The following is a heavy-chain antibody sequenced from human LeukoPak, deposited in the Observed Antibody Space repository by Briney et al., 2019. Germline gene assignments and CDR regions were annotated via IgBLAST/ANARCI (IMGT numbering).Heavy chain of an antibody. J-gene: IGHJ6*03. CDR3: AGQRYDFSSAYYRGGFYYMEV. D-gene: IGHD3-3*01. CDR2: INPNSGGT. CDR1: GYTFTGYY. Sequence: ASVKVSCKASGYTFTGYYMHWVRQAPGQGLEWMGWINPNSGGTNYAQKFQGRVTMTRDTSISTAYMELSRLRSDDTAVYYCAGQRYDFSSAYYRGGFYYMEVWGKGAMVIVSS. V-gene: IGHV1-2*02.